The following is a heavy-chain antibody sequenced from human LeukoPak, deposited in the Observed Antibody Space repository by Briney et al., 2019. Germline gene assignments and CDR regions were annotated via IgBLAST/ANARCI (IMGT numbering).Heavy chain of an antibody. CDR1: GFSFSTYW. V-gene: IGHV3-74*01. CDR3: AKGSFTITMIVVADPSYVRYFDY. D-gene: IGHD3-22*01. J-gene: IGHJ4*02. CDR2: ISSDGSTT. Sequence: GGSLRLSCVASGFSFSTYWMHWVRQAPGKGLVWVSRISSDGSTTNYADSVKGRFTISRDNAKNTLYLQMNSLRAEDTAVYYCAKGSFTITMIVVADPSYVRYFDYWGQGTLVTVSS.